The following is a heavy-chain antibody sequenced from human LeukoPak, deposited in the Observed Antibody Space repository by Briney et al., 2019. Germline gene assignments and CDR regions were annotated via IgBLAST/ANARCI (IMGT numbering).Heavy chain of an antibody. J-gene: IGHJ4*02. D-gene: IGHD2-15*01. CDR3: ASGFCGGSCFSPGY. V-gene: IGHV1-18*01. CDR1: GYTFTSYA. Sequence: ASVKVSCKASGYTFTSYAMNWVRQAPGQGLEWMGWISAYSGNTNYAQKLQARVTMTTDTSTSTAYMELRSLRSDDTAVYYCASGFCGGSCFSPGYWGQGTLVTVSS. CDR2: ISAYSGNT.